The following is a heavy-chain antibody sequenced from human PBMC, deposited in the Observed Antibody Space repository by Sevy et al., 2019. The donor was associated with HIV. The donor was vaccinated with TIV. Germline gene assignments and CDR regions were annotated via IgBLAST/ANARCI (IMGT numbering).Heavy chain of an antibody. CDR1: GFTFSDYY. D-gene: IGHD3-22*01. CDR2: ISRRGSTK. J-gene: IGHJ5*02. V-gene: IGHV3-11*01. Sequence: GGSLRLSCAASGFTFSDYYMSWIRQAPGKGLEWVSYISRRGSTKNYADSVKGRFTISRDNAKNSLYLQINSLRAEDTAVYYCARENTMIEEPGWFDPWGQGTLVTVSS. CDR3: ARENTMIEEPGWFDP.